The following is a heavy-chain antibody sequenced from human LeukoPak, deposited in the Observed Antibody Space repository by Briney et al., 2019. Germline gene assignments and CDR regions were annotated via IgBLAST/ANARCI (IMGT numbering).Heavy chain of an antibody. V-gene: IGHV4-34*01. D-gene: IGHD3-10*01. J-gene: IGHJ6*03. Sequence: SETLSLTCAVYGGSFSGYYWSWIRQPPGKALDWPGEPNHSGNTNYNSSLKSRVTISIDTSKNQFSLKLSSVTAADTAVYCASRGGYRFRFTDYYFYYMDVWGNGTTVTVSS. CDR2: PNHSGNT. CDR3: ASRGGYRFRFTDYYFYYMDV. CDR1: GGSFSGYY.